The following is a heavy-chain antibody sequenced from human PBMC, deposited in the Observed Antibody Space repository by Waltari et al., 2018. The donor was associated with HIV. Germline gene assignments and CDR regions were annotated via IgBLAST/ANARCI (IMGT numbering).Heavy chain of an antibody. J-gene: IGHJ3*02. V-gene: IGHV4-4*07. CDR2: IYSSGST. Sequence: QVQLQESGPGLVKSSETLSLTCTVSGGSITSYYWSWIRQPAGKGLEWTGRIYSSGSTSYNPSLKRRVTMAVDTSKNPIALNLTSVTAADTAVYSCARTSWTSTICPKSDTFDIWGRGTMVTVSS. CDR1: GGSITSYY. D-gene: IGHD2-2*01. CDR3: ARTSWTSTICPKSDTFDI.